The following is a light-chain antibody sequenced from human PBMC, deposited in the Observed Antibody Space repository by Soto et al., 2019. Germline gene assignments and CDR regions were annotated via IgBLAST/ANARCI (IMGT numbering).Light chain of an antibody. CDR3: CSSAPESTYV. J-gene: IGLJ1*01. V-gene: IGLV2-23*01. CDR2: KGT. Sequence: QSALAQAASVSGCPGQSITISCTGTSSDVGAYNSVSWYQQHPHKAPQVIIYKGTQRPSGVSNRFSGSTSGNAASLTISGLQADDEADYFCCSSAPESTYVFGSGTKVTVL. CDR1: SSDVGAYNS.